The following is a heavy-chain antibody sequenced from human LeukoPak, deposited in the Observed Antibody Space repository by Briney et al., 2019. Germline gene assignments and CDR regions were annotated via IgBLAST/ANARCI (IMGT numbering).Heavy chain of an antibody. CDR2: ISSSSSYI. V-gene: IGHV3-21*01. CDR3: ARAESTFLVVPPNWFDP. J-gene: IGHJ5*02. D-gene: IGHD2-2*01. CDR1: GFTFSSYS. Sequence: GGSLRLSCAASGFTFSSYSMNWVRQAPGKGLEWVSSISSSSSYIYYADSVKGRFTISRDNAKNSLYLQMSSLRAADTAVYYCARAESTFLVVPPNWFDPWGQGTLVTFSS.